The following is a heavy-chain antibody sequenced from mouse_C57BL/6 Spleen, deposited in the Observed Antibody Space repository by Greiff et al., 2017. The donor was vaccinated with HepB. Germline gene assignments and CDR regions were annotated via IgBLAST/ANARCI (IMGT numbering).Heavy chain of an antibody. CDR1: GFTFSDYY. CDR3: ARVGPTTVVARYYFDY. J-gene: IGHJ2*01. V-gene: IGHV5-16*01. Sequence: EVKLVESEGGLVQPGSSMKLSCTASGFTFSDYYMAWVRQVPEKGLEWVANINYDGSSTYYLDSLKSRFIISRDNAKNILYLQMSSLKSEDTATYYCARVGPTTVVARYYFDYWGQGTTLTVSS. CDR2: INYDGSST. D-gene: IGHD1-1*01.